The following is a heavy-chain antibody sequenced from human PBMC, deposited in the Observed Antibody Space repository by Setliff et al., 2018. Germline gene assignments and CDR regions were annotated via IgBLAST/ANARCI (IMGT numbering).Heavy chain of an antibody. CDR1: GFTFSNAW. V-gene: IGHV3-30*18. D-gene: IGHD3-22*01. J-gene: IGHJ4*02. CDR3: AKVLDTTGYYYFDF. Sequence: PGGSLRLSCAASGFTFSNAWMSWVRQAPGKGLEWVALISWDGTKTSYADSVRGRFTISRDGSKSTLYLDMSSLRSEDTAVYYCAKVLDTTGYYYFDFWGQGTLVTVSS. CDR2: ISWDGTKT.